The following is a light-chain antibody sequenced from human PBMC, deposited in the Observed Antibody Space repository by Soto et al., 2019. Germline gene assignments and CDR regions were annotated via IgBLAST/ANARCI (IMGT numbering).Light chain of an antibody. J-gene: IGKJ1*01. CDR3: LQHNSYPWT. CDR2: VAS. Sequence: DIQMTQSPSAMSASVGDRVTITCRASQDISNYLAWFQQKPGKVPKRLIYVASSLQSGVPSRFGGSGSGTEFILTISSLQPEDFATYYCLQHNSYPWTFGQGTKVEIK. CDR1: QDISNY. V-gene: IGKV1-17*03.